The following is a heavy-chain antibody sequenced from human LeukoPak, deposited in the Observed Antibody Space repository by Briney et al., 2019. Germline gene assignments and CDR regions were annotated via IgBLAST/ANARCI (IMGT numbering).Heavy chain of an antibody. Sequence: PGGSLRLSCAASGLTLGDSFMSWIRQAPGKGPEWISYISHTGNTIHYADSVKGRFTISRDTARNHLFLQMNRMTADDTALYYCASGRFQGYFQFWGQGTLVTVSS. CDR2: ISHTGNTI. J-gene: IGHJ1*01. CDR3: ASGRFQGYFQF. V-gene: IGHV3-11*01. CDR1: GLTLGDSF. D-gene: IGHD6-13*01.